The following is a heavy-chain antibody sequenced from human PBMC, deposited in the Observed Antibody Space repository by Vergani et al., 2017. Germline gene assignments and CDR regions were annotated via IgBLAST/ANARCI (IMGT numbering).Heavy chain of an antibody. CDR1: GGSISSRNSY. V-gene: IGHV4-39*01. D-gene: IGHD4-11*01. CDR2: IYYTGAT. CDR3: ARRLSLTSEINY. J-gene: IGHJ4*02. Sequence: QLQLQESGPGLAKPSETLSLTCSISGGSISSRNSYWGWIRQPPGKGLEWIGNIYYTGATYYNPSLKSRVTISVDTSKNQFSLKLTSVTAADTAVYYCARRLSLTSEINYWGQGTLVTVSS.